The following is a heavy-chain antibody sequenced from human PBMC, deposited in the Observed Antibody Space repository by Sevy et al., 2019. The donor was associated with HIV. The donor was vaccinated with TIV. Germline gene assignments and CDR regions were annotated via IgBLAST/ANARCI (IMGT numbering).Heavy chain of an antibody. D-gene: IGHD3-16*01. CDR3: AKMGASGVY. Sequence: GGSLRLSCAASGFTFTTSWMNWVRQAPGKGLEWVANIKEDGSDKNYVDSVKGRFTVSRDNAKNSLYLQMNSLRVEDTAVYFCAKMGASGVYWGQRTVVTVSS. CDR1: GFTFTTSW. J-gene: IGHJ4*02. V-gene: IGHV3-7*03. CDR2: IKEDGSDK.